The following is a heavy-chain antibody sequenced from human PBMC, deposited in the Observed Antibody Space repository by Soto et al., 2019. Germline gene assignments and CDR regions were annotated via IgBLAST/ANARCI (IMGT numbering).Heavy chain of an antibody. Sequence: QVQLVQSGAELKKPGASVKVSCKASGYTFSNYDMNWVRQATGQGPEWIGWVNPNNGDTGYAQKFXAXVXLTTDIAPTTAYMELTSLRSEDTAIYYCAKVSRKGSAIDFDYWGQGTLITVSS. CDR2: VNPNNGDT. V-gene: IGHV1-8*01. CDR3: AKVSRKGSAIDFDY. J-gene: IGHJ4*02. D-gene: IGHD3-10*01. CDR1: GYTFSNYD.